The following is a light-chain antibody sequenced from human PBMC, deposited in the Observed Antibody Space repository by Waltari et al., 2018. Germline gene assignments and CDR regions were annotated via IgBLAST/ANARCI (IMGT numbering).Light chain of an antibody. CDR2: EFS. V-gene: IGLV2-8*01. Sequence: QSALTQPPSASGSPGQSVTISCTGPSSDVGGYNYVSWYQQHPGNAPKLMIYEFSKRPAGVPDRFSGSKSCNTASLTVFGLQAEDEGDYYCSSYAGSNNLVFGGGTKLTVL. CDR3: SSYAGSNNLV. J-gene: IGLJ3*02. CDR1: SSDVGGYNY.